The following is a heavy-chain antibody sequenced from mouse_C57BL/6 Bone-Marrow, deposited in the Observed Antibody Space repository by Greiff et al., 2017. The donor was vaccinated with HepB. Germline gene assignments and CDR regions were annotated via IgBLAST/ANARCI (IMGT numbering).Heavy chain of an antibody. CDR1: GYTFTSYW. CDR3: AFFSYDGYYGFAY. D-gene: IGHD2-3*01. Sequence: VQLQQSGAELVKPGASVKMSCKASGYTFTSYWITWVKQRPGQGLEWIGDIYPGSGSTNYNEKFKSKATLTVDTSSSTAYMQLSSLTSEDSAVYYCAFFSYDGYYGFAYWGQGTLVTVSA. V-gene: IGHV1-55*01. CDR2: IYPGSGST. J-gene: IGHJ3*01.